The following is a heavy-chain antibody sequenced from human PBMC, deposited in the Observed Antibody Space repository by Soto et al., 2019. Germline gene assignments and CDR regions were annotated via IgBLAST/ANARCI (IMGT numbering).Heavy chain of an antibody. D-gene: IGHD5-12*01. V-gene: IGHV4-39*01. CDR1: GGPISSSSYY. Sequence: SETLSLTCTVSGGPISSSSYYWGWIRQPPGKGLEWIGSIYYSGSTYYNPSLKSRVTISVDTSKNQFSLKLSSVTAADTAVYYCARHGPAIVANEYYFDYWGQGTLVTVSS. J-gene: IGHJ4*02. CDR2: IYYSGST. CDR3: ARHGPAIVANEYYFDY.